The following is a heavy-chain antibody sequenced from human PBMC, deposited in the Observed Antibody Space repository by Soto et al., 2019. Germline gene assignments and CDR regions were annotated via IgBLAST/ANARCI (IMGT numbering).Heavy chain of an antibody. Sequence: SETLSLTCTVPGGSISSYYWSWIRQPAGKGLEWIGRIYTSGSTNYNPSLKSRVTMSVDTSKNQFSLKLSSVAAADTAVYYCARVFWSGYSVDVWGQGTTVTVSS. CDR1: GGSISSYY. D-gene: IGHD3-3*01. CDR2: IYTSGST. V-gene: IGHV4-4*07. J-gene: IGHJ6*02. CDR3: ARVFWSGYSVDV.